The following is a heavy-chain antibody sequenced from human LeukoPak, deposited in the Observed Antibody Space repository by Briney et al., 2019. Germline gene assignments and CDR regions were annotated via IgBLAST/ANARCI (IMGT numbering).Heavy chain of an antibody. CDR3: AKGLLLQYSSGWSYYFDY. J-gene: IGHJ4*02. V-gene: IGHV3-23*01. D-gene: IGHD6-19*01. Sequence: GGSLRLSCAASGFTFSSYAMSWVRQAPGKGLEWVSAISGSGGSTNYADSVKGRFTISRDDSKNTLYLQMNSLRAEDTAVYYCAKGLLLQYSSGWSYYFDYWGQGTLVTVSS. CDR2: ISGSGGST. CDR1: GFTFSSYA.